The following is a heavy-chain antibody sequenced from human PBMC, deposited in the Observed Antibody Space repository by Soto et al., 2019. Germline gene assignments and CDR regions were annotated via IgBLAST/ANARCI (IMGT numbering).Heavy chain of an antibody. CDR2: IYYSGST. Sequence: QVQLQESGPGLVKPSQTLSLTCTVSGGSISSGGYYWSWIRQHPGKGLEWIGYIYYSGSTYYNPSLKSRVTISVDTSKNQFSLKLSSVTAAETAVYYCASRTVTTFGGAFDIWGQGTMVTVSS. D-gene: IGHD4-17*01. CDR1: GGSISSGGYY. CDR3: ASRTVTTFGGAFDI. V-gene: IGHV4-31*03. J-gene: IGHJ3*02.